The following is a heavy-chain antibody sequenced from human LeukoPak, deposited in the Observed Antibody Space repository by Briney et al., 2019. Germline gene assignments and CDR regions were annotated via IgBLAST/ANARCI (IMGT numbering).Heavy chain of an antibody. CDR2: TYYRSKWYN. J-gene: IGHJ4*02. CDR3: ARSQFPAAGTAFDY. Sequence: SQTLSLTCAISGDSVSSNSAAWNWLRQSPSRGLEWLGRTYYRSKWYNDYAVSVKSRITINPDTSKNQFSLQLNSVTPEDTAVYYCARSQFPAAGTAFDYWGQGTLVTVSS. D-gene: IGHD6-13*01. CDR1: GDSVSSNSAA. V-gene: IGHV6-1*01.